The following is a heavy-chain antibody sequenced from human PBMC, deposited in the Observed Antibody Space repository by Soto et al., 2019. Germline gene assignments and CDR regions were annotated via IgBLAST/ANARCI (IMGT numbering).Heavy chain of an antibody. D-gene: IGHD3-3*01. V-gene: IGHV4-34*01. CDR1: GGSVNGYY. J-gene: IGHJ5*02. CDR2: INHTGGT. CDR3: ATRITVFGLLIPPFDP. Sequence: PSETLFLTCAVYGGSVNGYYWNWIRQPPGKGLEWIGEINHTGGTHYNPSLKSRVTMSVDTSKNQFSLRLSSVTAADTAIYYCATRITVFGLLIPPFDPWGQGTLVTVSS.